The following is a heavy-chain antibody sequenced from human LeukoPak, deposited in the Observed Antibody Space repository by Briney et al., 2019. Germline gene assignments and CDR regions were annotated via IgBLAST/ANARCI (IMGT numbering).Heavy chain of an antibody. CDR1: GYTFTSYW. D-gene: IGHD3-16*01. CDR3: ARGDDLLLLDY. CDR2: ISRGASYT. Sequence: GESLKTSCKGSGYTFTSYWTGWVRQMPGKGLEWMGIISRGASYTRYSPSFQGQVTISADKSINTAYLQWSSLKASDTAMYFCARGDDLLLLDYWGQGTLVTVSS. V-gene: IGHV5-51*01. J-gene: IGHJ4*02.